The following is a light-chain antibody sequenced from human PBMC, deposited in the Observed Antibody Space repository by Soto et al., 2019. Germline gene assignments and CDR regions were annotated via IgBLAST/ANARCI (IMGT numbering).Light chain of an antibody. J-gene: IGKJ2*01. CDR3: QQYNNWPYT. Sequence: EIVMTQSPVTLSVSPGESAALSCRASQNVGSNFAWYQQRPGQAPRVLIYGTSTRATGVPARFSGSGSGTDFTLTISSLQSEDFAVYYCQQYNNWPYTFGQGTRLEIK. CDR1: QNVGSN. V-gene: IGKV3-15*01. CDR2: GTS.